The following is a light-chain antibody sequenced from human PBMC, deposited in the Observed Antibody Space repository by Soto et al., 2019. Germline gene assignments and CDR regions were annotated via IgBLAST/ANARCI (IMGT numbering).Light chain of an antibody. CDR2: GAA. J-gene: IGKJ2*01. CDR1: QSVSSN. Sequence: EIVMTQSPATLSVSPGERATLSCRASQSVSSNLAWYQQKPGQAPRLLIYGAATMATGIPARFSVSGSGTEITLTISSLQSEDFAVYYCQQYNNWPPGHTFGHGNKLEIK. CDR3: QQYNNWPPGHT. V-gene: IGKV3-15*01.